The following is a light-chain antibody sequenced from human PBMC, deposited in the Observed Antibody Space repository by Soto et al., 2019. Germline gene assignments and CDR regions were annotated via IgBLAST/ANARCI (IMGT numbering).Light chain of an antibody. J-gene: IGLJ1*01. Sequence: ALTQPPSASGSPGQSVTISCTGTSSDVGAFNYVSWYQQHPGKAPKLMIFEINKRPSGVPDRFSGSKSGNTASLTVSGLQAEDEADYYCSSYAGINIYVFGGGTKVTVL. V-gene: IGLV2-8*01. CDR2: EIN. CDR1: SSDVGAFNY. CDR3: SSYAGINIYV.